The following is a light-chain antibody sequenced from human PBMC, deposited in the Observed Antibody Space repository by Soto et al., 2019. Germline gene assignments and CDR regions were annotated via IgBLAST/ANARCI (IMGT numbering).Light chain of an antibody. CDR1: QSISKW. J-gene: IGKJ4*01. CDR3: QDANSLLVR. Sequence: IQMTQSPSSVSASVVDRVPITCVASQSISKWLDWYQQKPGKAPQLLIYAASTLQSGVPSRFSGSGSGTDFSLTISSLQPEDVVTYYCQDANSLLVRFGG. V-gene: IGKV1D-12*01. CDR2: AAS.